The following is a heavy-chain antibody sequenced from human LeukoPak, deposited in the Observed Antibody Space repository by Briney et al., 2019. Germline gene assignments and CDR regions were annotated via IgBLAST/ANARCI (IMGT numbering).Heavy chain of an antibody. CDR1: GGSFSGYY. CDR2: TNHSGST. CDR3: ARDPHYYDSSGYYLYYYYGMDV. D-gene: IGHD3-22*01. V-gene: IGHV4-34*01. Sequence: SETLSLTCAVYGGSFSGYYWSWIRQPPGKGLEWIRETNHSGSTNYNPSLKSRVTISVDTSKNQFSLKLSSVTAADTAVYYCARDPHYYDSSGYYLYYYYGMDVWGQGTTVTVSS. J-gene: IGHJ6*02.